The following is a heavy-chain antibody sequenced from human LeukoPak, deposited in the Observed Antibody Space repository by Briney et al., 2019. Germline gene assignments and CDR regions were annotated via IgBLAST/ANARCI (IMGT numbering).Heavy chain of an antibody. D-gene: IGHD2-15*01. CDR2: IYYSGTA. CDR1: GGSISSDGYY. J-gene: IGHJ3*02. V-gene: IGHV4-31*03. CDR3: ARYRDSGGRLAFDI. Sequence: SETLSLTCTVSGGSISSDGYYWTWIRQHPGKGLEWIGYIYYSGTAYYNPSLESRVTLSVDTSKNQFSLRLSSVTAADTAIYYCARYRDSGGRLAFDIWGQGTMATVSS.